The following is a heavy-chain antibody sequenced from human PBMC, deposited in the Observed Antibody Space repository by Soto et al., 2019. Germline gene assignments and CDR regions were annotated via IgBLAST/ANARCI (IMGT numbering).Heavy chain of an antibody. CDR3: AKGGRDFWSGPSDY. CDR2: ISWNSGSI. Sequence: EVQLVESGGGLVQPGRSLRLSCAASGFTFDDYAMHWARQAPGKGLEWVSGISWNSGSIGYADSVKGRFTISRDNAKNSLYLQMNSLRAEDTALYYCAKGGRDFWSGPSDYWGQGTLVTVSS. D-gene: IGHD3-3*01. J-gene: IGHJ4*02. V-gene: IGHV3-9*01. CDR1: GFTFDDYA.